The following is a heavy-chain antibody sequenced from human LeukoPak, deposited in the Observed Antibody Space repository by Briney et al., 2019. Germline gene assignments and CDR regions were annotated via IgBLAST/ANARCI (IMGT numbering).Heavy chain of an antibody. CDR1: VYTLIELS. D-gene: IGHD3-22*01. J-gene: IGHJ5*02. V-gene: IGHV1-24*01. CDR3: APHYYDSSGFNP. CDR2: FDPEDGET. Sequence: ASVKVSCKVSVYTLIELSMHWVRQAPGKGLGWVGSFDPEDGETIYAQNFQGRVTMTEDTSTDTAYMELSSLRSEDTAVYYCAPHYYDSSGFNPWGQGTLVTVSS.